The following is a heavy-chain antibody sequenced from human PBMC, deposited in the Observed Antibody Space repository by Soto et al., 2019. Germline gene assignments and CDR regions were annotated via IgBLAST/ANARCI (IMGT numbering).Heavy chain of an antibody. D-gene: IGHD2-2*01. J-gene: IGHJ4*02. CDR3: ARDRCSTTSCEADF. CDR1: GYTFSNYG. CDR2: ISGYNSDT. Sequence: QVPVVQSGAEVKKPGASVKVSCKTSGYTFSNYGISWVRQAPGQGLEWMGWISGYNSDTNYAQKFQGRVTLTTDTFTSTVYMELGGLRSDDTAVYFCARDRCSTTSCEADFWGQGTLVTVSS. V-gene: IGHV1-18*01.